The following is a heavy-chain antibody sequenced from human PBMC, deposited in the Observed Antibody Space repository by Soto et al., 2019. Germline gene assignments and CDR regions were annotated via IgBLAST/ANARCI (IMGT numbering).Heavy chain of an antibody. CDR2: ISAYNGNT. CDR1: GYTFTSYG. J-gene: IGHJ5*02. Sequence: ASVKVSCKASGYTFTSYGTAWWRQAPGQGLEWMGWISAYNGNTNYAQKLQGRVTMTTDTSTSTAYMELRSLRSDDTAVYYCARHGRQDIVVVPAASWFDPWGQGTLVTVSS. CDR3: ARHGRQDIVVVPAASWFDP. D-gene: IGHD2-2*01. V-gene: IGHV1-18*04.